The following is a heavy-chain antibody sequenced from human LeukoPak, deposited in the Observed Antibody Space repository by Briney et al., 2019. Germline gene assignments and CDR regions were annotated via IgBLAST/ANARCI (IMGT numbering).Heavy chain of an antibody. CDR1: GYTFTSYD. Sequence: ASVKVSCKASGYTFTSYDINWVRQATGQGLEWMGWMNPNSGNTGYAQKFQGRVTMTRSTSISTAYMELSSLRSEDTAVYYCARGRSYYHGSGSYRGWFDPWGQGTLVTVSS. J-gene: IGHJ5*02. CDR2: MNPNSGNT. D-gene: IGHD3-10*01. V-gene: IGHV1-8*01. CDR3: ARGRSYYHGSGSYRGWFDP.